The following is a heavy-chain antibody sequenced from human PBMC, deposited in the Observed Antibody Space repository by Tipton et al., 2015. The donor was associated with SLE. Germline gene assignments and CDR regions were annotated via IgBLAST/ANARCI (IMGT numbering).Heavy chain of an antibody. V-gene: IGHV5-51*01. CDR2: IDPGDSYT. J-gene: IGHJ3*01. Sequence: VQLVQSRGEVKKPGESLKISCQGLGYSFTSHWVGWVRQMPGKGLEWMGIIDPGDSYTTYSPSFEGNVTISVDKSISTTYLQWSSLKASDTAIYYCARQGDSSASVDGFDVWGQGTMVTVS. CDR3: ARQGDSSASVDGFDV. CDR1: GYSFTSHW. D-gene: IGHD3-22*01.